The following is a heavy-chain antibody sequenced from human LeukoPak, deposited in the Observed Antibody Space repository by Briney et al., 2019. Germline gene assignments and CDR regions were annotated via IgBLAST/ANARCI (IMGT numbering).Heavy chain of an antibody. V-gene: IGHV4-4*02. D-gene: IGHD6-19*01. CDR2: IYHSGST. CDR3: VRDAAAVAGARWFDP. J-gene: IGHJ5*02. Sequence: PSETLSLTCAVSGASISSSNWWSWVRPPPGKGLEWIGEIYHSGSTYYNPSLKSRVTISLDKSKNESSLKLSSVTAADTAVYYCVRDAAAVAGARWFDPWGQGTLVTVAS. CDR1: GASISSSNW.